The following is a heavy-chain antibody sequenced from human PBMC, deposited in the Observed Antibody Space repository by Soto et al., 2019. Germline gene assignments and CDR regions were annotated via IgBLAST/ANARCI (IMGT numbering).Heavy chain of an antibody. D-gene: IGHD5-18*01. CDR1: GFLVNSAY. V-gene: IGHV3-53*01. J-gene: IGHJ4*02. CDR3: ARSGYRFAWVY. CDR2: INSDGST. Sequence: EVQLVESGGGLIPPGGSLRLSCAASGFLVNSAYMTWVRQAPGKGLEWLSMINSDGSTLYAESVKGRFTISRDHAKNRLDLQMNSLGAEATAMYYCARSGYRFAWVYWGQGTLVIVTS.